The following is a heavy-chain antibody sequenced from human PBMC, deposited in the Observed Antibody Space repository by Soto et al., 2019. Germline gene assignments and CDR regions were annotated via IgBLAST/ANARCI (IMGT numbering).Heavy chain of an antibody. CDR1: GFTFSSYA. V-gene: IGHV3-23*01. Sequence: EVQLLESGGGLVQPGGSLRLSCAASGFTFSSYAMSWVRQAPGKGLEWVSAISVGGGSTYYADSVKGRFTISRDNSKNTLYLQMNRLRAEDTAVYYCAAGLRLGSYDYWGQGTLVTVSS. D-gene: IGHD4-17*01. CDR2: ISVGGGST. J-gene: IGHJ4*02. CDR3: AAGLRLGSYDY.